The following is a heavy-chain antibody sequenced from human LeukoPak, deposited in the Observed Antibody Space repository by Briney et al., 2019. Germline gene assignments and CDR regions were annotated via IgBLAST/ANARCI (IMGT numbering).Heavy chain of an antibody. CDR3: ASSPLSRDSSGYYYFDY. CDR1: GFTFSSYW. D-gene: IGHD3-22*01. CDR2: IKQDGSEK. Sequence: GRSLRLSCAASGFTFSSYWMSWVRQAPGKGLEWVANIKQDGSEKYYVDSVKGRFTISRDNAKNSLYLQMNSLRAEDTAVYYCASSPLSRDSSGYYYFDYWGQGTLVTVSS. J-gene: IGHJ4*02. V-gene: IGHV3-7*01.